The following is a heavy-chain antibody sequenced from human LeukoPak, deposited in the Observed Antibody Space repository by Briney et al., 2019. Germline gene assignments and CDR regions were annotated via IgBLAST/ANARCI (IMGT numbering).Heavy chain of an antibody. J-gene: IGHJ5*02. Sequence: GASVKVSCKASGYTFTSYYMHWVRQAPGQGLEWMGIINPSGGSTSYAQKFQGRVTMTRDTSTSTVYMELSSLRSEDTAVYYCARDRRDCSGGSCYGGSWFDPWGQGTLVTVPS. D-gene: IGHD2-15*01. CDR2: INPSGGST. CDR3: ARDRRDCSGGSCYGGSWFDP. V-gene: IGHV1-46*01. CDR1: GYTFTSYY.